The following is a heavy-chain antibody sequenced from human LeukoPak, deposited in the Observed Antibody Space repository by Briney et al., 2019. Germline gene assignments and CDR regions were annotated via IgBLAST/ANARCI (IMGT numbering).Heavy chain of an antibody. CDR1: GFTLSSYG. Sequence: PGGSLRLSCAASGFTLSSYGIHWVRQAPGKGLEWVSFMRDNGRDKYYRDSVKGRFTTSRDNSKNTLYLQMNSLRVEDTAVYYCTWRTGPIWGQGTMVTV. CDR3: TWRTGPI. CDR2: MRDNGRDK. V-gene: IGHV3-30*02. J-gene: IGHJ3*01. D-gene: IGHD7-27*01.